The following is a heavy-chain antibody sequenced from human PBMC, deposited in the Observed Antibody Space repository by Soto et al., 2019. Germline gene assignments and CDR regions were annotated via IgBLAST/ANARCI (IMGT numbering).Heavy chain of an antibody. J-gene: IGHJ6*02. D-gene: IGHD2-2*01. CDR2: ISGSGGST. CDR1: GFTFSSYA. V-gene: IGHV3-23*01. Sequence: PGGSLRLSCAASGFTFSSYAMSWVRQAPGKGLGWVSAISGSGGSTYYADSVKGRFTSSRDNSKNTLYLQMNSLRAADTAVYYCAKAGYCSSTSCLPYYYGMDVWGQGTTVTVSS. CDR3: AKAGYCSSTSCLPYYYGMDV.